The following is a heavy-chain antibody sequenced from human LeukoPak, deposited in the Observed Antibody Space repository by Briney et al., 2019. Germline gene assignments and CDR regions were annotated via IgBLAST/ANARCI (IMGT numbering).Heavy chain of an antibody. V-gene: IGHV3-72*01. J-gene: IGHJ4*02. CDR3: VRPYGSGSYYTFSHY. CDR2: IRNKRNSYTT. D-gene: IGHD3-10*01. Sequence: GGSLRLSCAASGFIFSDHYMDWVRQAPGMGLEWVGRIRNKRNSYTTLYAASVKGRFTISRDDSKTSLYLQMNSLKTEDTAVYYCVRPYGSGSYYTFSHYWGQGTLVTVSS. CDR1: GFIFSDHY.